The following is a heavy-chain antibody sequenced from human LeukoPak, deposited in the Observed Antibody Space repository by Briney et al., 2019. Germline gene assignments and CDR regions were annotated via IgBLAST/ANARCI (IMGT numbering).Heavy chain of an antibody. J-gene: IGHJ5*02. CDR2: ASHSGIN. Sequence: SETLSLTCLVSGDSIRTTSFWGWIRQPPGMGLEWIASASHSGINYYNPSLPSRVILSADTCKNQFSLRLTSVTAADTAVYYCARRGGHSWDVGNWFDPWGQGILVTVSS. V-gene: IGHV4-39*01. CDR1: GDSIRTTSF. D-gene: IGHD6-13*01. CDR3: ARRGGHSWDVGNWFDP.